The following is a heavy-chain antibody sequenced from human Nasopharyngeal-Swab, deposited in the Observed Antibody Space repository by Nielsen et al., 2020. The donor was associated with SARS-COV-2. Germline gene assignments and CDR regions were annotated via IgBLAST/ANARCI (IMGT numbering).Heavy chain of an antibody. CDR1: GFTFNYFG. CDR3: AKSMAYFQLSGTYNLDF. Sequence: GESLKISCTASGFTFNYFGMHWVRQAPGRGLEWVAFISYEGSIRNYIDSVKGRFTVSRDSSKNTVYLQMNSPRPDDTAVYFCAKSMAYFQLSGTYNLDFWGQGTLVTVSS. CDR2: ISYEGSIR. V-gene: IGHV3-30*18. D-gene: IGHD2-21*01. J-gene: IGHJ4*02.